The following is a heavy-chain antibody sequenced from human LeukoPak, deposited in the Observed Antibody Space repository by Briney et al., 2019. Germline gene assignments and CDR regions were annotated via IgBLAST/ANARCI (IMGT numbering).Heavy chain of an antibody. J-gene: IGHJ6*03. V-gene: IGHV4-34*01. CDR2: INHSGST. CDR1: GGSFSGYY. D-gene: IGHD6-19*01. CDR3: ARGVCSGWSDYYYYYYLDV. Sequence: PLETLSLTCAVYGGSFSGYYWSWIRQPPGKGLEWIGEINHSGSTNYNPSLKSRVTISVDTSKNQFSLKLSSVTAADTAVYYCARGVCSGWSDYYYYYYLDVWGKGTTVTVSS.